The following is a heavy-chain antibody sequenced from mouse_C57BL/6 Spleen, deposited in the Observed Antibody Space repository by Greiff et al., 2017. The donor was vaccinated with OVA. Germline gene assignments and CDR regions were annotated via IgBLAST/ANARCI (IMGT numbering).Heavy chain of an antibody. J-gene: IGHJ1*03. V-gene: IGHV1-54*01. CDR2: INPGSGGT. CDR1: GYAFTNYL. D-gene: IGHD1-1*01. Sequence: QVQLQQSGAELVRPGTSVKVSCKASGYAFTNYLIEWVKQRPGQGLAWIGVINPGSGGTNYNEKFKGKATLTADKSSSTAYMQLSSLTSEDSAVYFGARSGTVVATRYFDVWGTGTTVTVSS. CDR3: ARSGTVVATRYFDV.